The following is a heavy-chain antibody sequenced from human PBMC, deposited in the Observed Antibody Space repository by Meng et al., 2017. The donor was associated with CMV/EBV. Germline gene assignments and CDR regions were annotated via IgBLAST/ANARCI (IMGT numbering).Heavy chain of an antibody. CDR2: MWYGGTNT. Sequence: GGSLRLSCAASGFVLSSCDIHWVRLAPGKGLEWVAIMWYGGTNTYYADSVKGRFTISRDNAKNSLYLQMNSLRAEDTAVYYCASRRDGYNVDYWGQGTLVTVSS. J-gene: IGHJ4*02. CDR1: GFVLSSCD. CDR3: ASRRDGYNVDY. V-gene: IGHV3-33*03. D-gene: IGHD5-24*01.